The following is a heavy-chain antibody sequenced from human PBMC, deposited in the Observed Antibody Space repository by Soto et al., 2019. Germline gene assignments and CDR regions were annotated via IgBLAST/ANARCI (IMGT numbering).Heavy chain of an antibody. CDR2: ISASGGGI. D-gene: IGHD7-27*01. CDR1: GFTFSSYA. CDR3: AKDLGMFYYYGMDV. J-gene: IGHJ6*02. Sequence: GGSLRLSCAASGFTFSSYAMTWVRQAPGKGLEWVSAISASGGGIYYADSVKGRFTISRDNSKNTLYLQMNSLRAEDTAIYYCAKDLGMFYYYGMDVWGQGTTVTVSS. V-gene: IGHV3-23*01.